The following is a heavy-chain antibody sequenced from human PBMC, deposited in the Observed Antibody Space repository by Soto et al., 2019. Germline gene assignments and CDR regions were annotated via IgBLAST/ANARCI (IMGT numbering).Heavy chain of an antibody. D-gene: IGHD6-19*01. CDR2: INAGNGNT. CDR1: GYIFTGYY. V-gene: IGHV1-3*01. CDR3: ARSGYSSGWYHWYFDF. Sequence: ASVKVSCKASGYIFTGYYIHWVRQAPGQRLEWMGWINAGNGNTKYSEKFQGRVTITRDTSASTAYMELSSLRSEDTAVYYCARSGYSSGWYHWYFDFWGRGTLVTVSS. J-gene: IGHJ2*01.